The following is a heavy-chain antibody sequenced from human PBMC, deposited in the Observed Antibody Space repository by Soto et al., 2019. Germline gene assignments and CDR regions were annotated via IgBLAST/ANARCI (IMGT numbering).Heavy chain of an antibody. CDR3: ASWVHSLNY. V-gene: IGHV3-7*01. D-gene: IGHD2-15*01. CDR1: GFSFSSSW. J-gene: IGHJ4*02. Sequence: EVQLVESGGGLVQPGGSLRLSCAASGFSFSSSWMNWVRQAPGKGLEWVANTNPDGSEKNYVDSVKGRFTISRDNARNSFNLEMNSLRAEDTAVYYCASWVHSLNYWGQGTLVTVSS. CDR2: TNPDGSEK.